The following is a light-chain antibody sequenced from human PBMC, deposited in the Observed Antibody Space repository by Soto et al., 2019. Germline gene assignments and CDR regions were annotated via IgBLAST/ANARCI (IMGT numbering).Light chain of an antibody. CDR3: QSYDNIVI. CDR2: DNN. J-gene: IGLJ2*01. Sequence: QSVLTQPPSVSGAPGQRVTISCTGSNSNIGAGYDVHWYQQFPGTAPKLLIYDNNNRPSGVPDRFSGSKSGTAAFLAITGLQAEDEADYYCQSYDNIVIFGGGTKLTVL. V-gene: IGLV1-40*01. CDR1: NSNIGAGYD.